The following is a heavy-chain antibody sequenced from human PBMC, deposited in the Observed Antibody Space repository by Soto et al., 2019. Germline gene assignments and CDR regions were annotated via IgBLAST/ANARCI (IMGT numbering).Heavy chain of an antibody. D-gene: IGHD3-3*01. CDR3: AKVSPNSYNYDFWSGYYNDWFDP. CDR1: GFTFSSYA. Sequence: PGGSLRLSCAASGFTFSSYAMIWVRQAPGKGLEWVSAISGSGGSTYYADSVKGRFTISRDNSKNTLYLQMNSLRAEDTAVYYCAKVSPNSYNYDFWSGYYNDWFDPWGQGTLVTVSS. CDR2: ISGSGGST. V-gene: IGHV3-23*01. J-gene: IGHJ5*02.